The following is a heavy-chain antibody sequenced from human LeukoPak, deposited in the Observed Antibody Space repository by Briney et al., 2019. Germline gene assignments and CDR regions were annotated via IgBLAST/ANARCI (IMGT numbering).Heavy chain of an antibody. D-gene: IGHD5-18*01. CDR2: IYYSGST. CDR3: ARIFVDTALDDAFDI. J-gene: IGHJ3*02. CDR1: GGSLSSYY. V-gene: IGHV4-59*12. Sequence: PSETLSLTCTVSGGSLSSYYWSWIRQPPGKGLEWIGYIYYSGSTNYNPSLTSRVSISVDKSKNQFSLKLSSVTAADTAVYYCARIFVDTALDDAFDIWGQGTMVTVAS.